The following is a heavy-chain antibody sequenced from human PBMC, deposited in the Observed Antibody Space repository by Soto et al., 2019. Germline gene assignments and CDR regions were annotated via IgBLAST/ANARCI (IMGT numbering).Heavy chain of an antibody. CDR3: ARDEPLMDYDSSGYPLDY. D-gene: IGHD3-22*01. CDR2: ISCSSSYI. V-gene: IGHV3-21*01. J-gene: IGHJ4*02. CDR1: GFTFSSYS. Sequence: EVQLMESGGGLVKPGGSLRLSCAASGFTFSSYSMNWVRQAPGKGLEWVASISCSSSYIYYADSVKGRCTISRDNAKNSLDLQRNSLRAEDTAVYYCARDEPLMDYDSSGYPLDYWGQGTLVTVSS.